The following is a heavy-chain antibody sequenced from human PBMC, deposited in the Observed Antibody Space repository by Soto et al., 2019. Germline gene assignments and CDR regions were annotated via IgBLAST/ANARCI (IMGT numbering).Heavy chain of an antibody. CDR2: IIPILNMA. J-gene: IGHJ5*02. Sequence: QVQLVQSGAEVKKPGSSVKVSCKASGGTFSSYTISWVRQAPGQGLKWMGRIIPILNMADYSQKFQDRVTITANKSTRTAKRELASLRSEEPAVNSCAGTNASGRKANGSDPGAREPGSPSPQ. D-gene: IGHD3-10*01. CDR1: GGTFSSYT. CDR3: AGTNASGRKANGSDP. V-gene: IGHV1-69*02.